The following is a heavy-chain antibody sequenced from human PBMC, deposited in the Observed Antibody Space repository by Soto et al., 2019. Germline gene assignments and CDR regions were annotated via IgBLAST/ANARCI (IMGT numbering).Heavy chain of an antibody. CDR3: ASQSSYRIDY. Sequence: QVQLQESGPGLVMPSGTLSLTCAVSGGFISSGLWWSWVRQSPGKGLEWRGEIYHGATTNYNPSLRSRVAISKDNSKNQFSRKVSSVTAADTALYYCASQSSYRIDYWGQGILVSVSS. D-gene: IGHD2-2*01. CDR2: IYHGATT. V-gene: IGHV4-4*02. J-gene: IGHJ4*02. CDR1: GGFISSGLW.